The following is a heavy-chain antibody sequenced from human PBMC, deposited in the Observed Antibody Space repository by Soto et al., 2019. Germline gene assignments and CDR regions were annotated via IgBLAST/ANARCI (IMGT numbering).Heavy chain of an antibody. J-gene: IGHJ4*02. CDR2: IGSSGTGI. V-gene: IGHV3-48*03. CDR3: ARILSSSSGPNFDY. CDR1: GFTFSSYE. D-gene: IGHD6-13*01. Sequence: EVQLVESGGGLVQPGGSLRLSCAASGFTFSSYEMNWVHQAPGKGLEWVSYIGSSGTGIFYTDSVKGRFTISRDNAQNSLHLQMNSLRVEDTAVYYCARILSSSSGPNFDYWGQGTLVTVSS.